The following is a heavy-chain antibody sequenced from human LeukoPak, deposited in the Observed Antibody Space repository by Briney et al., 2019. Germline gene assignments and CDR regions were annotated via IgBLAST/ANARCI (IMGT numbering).Heavy chain of an antibody. Sequence: ASVQVSCQASGYTFTSYDINWVRQATGQGLEWMGWMNPNSGNTGYAQKFQGRVTMTRNTSISTAYMELSSLRSEDTAVYYCATPSIVGATCFDYWGQGTLVTVSS. CDR1: GYTFTSYD. CDR2: MNPNSGNT. D-gene: IGHD1-26*01. CDR3: ATPSIVGATCFDY. J-gene: IGHJ4*02. V-gene: IGHV1-8*01.